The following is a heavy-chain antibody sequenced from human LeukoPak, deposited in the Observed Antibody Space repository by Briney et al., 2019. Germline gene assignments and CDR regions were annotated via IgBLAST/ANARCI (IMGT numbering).Heavy chain of an antibody. V-gene: IGHV3-48*01. J-gene: IGHJ6*04. CDR3: ARYYGRMDV. D-gene: IGHD2/OR15-2a*01. Sequence: GGSLRLSCAASGFTFSSYAMSWVRQAPGKGLEWVSYISSSSSTIYYADSVKGRFTISRDNAKNSLYLQMNSLRAEDTAVYYCARYYGRMDVWGKGTTVTISS. CDR1: GFTFSSYA. CDR2: ISSSSSTI.